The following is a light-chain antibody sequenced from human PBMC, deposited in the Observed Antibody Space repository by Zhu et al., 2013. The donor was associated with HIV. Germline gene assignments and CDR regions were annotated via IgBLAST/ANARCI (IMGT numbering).Light chain of an antibody. CDR2: DAS. V-gene: IGKV1-5*01. CDR3: QQYDNLPWT. CDR1: QSINRW. Sequence: DIQMTQSPSTLSASVGDRVTITCRASQSINRWLVWYQQKPGKAPKVLIFDASILHSGVPSRFSGSGSGTDFTFTISSLQPEDIGTYFCQQYDNLPWTFGQGTTVGIK. J-gene: IGKJ1*01.